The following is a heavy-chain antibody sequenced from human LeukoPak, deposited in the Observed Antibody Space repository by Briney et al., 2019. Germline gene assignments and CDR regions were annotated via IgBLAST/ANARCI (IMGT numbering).Heavy chain of an antibody. CDR3: AKDQPSMIRGMTHYYYMDV. CDR1: GFTFSSYA. J-gene: IGHJ6*03. V-gene: IGHV3-23*01. D-gene: IGHD3-10*01. Sequence: SGGSLRLSCAASGFTFSSYAMSWVRQAPGKGLEWVSSISGSGGSTYYADSVKGRFIISRDISKNTLYLQMNSLRAEDTAVYYCAKDQPSMIRGMTHYYYMDVWGKGTTVTISS. CDR2: ISGSGGST.